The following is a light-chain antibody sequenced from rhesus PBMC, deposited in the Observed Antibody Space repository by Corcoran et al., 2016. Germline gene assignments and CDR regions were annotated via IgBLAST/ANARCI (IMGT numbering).Light chain of an antibody. CDR1: QTLVDSDGYTH. CDR2: LGS. CDR3: MQTLQNPVT. Sequence: DIVMTQTPVSLPVTPGEPASISCRSSQTLVDSDGYTHLHWYLQKPGQSPQLRRYLGSNRASGVPDRFRGRGSGTDFTLKISRVEAGDVGFYYCMQTLQNPVTVGPGTKLDI. V-gene: IGKV2-78*01. J-gene: IGKJ3*01.